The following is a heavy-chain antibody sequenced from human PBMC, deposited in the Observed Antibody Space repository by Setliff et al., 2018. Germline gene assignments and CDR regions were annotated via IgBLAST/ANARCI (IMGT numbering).Heavy chain of an antibody. V-gene: IGHV1-46*01. Sequence: MINPGGGSTTYAQKFQGRVTMTRDTSTSTVYMELSSLRTEDTAVYYCARGYYDSYARYYVVGDYWGQGTPVTVSS. CDR2: INPGGGST. D-gene: IGHD3-22*01. J-gene: IGHJ4*02. CDR3: ARGYYDSYARYYVVGDY.